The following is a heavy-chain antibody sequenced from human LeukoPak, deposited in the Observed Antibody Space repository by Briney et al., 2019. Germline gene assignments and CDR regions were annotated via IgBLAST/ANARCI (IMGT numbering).Heavy chain of an antibody. CDR2: INPNSGGT. V-gene: IGHV1-2*02. J-gene: IGHJ4*02. D-gene: IGHD4-11*01. CDR3: AREEDVYSKGGGD. CDR1: GYTFTGYY. Sequence: GASVKVSCKASGYTFTGYYMHWVRQAPGQGLEWMGWINPNSGGTNYAQKFQGRVTMTRDTSISTAYMELSRLRSDDTAVYYCAREEDVYSKGGGDWGQGTLVTVSS.